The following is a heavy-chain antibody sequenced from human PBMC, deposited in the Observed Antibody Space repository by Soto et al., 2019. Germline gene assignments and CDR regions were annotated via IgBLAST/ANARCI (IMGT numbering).Heavy chain of an antibody. CDR2: IYHSGST. CDR1: GGSISSSNW. Sequence: QVQLQESGPGLVKPSGTLSLTCAVSGGSISSSNWWSWVRQPPGKGLEWIGEIYHSGSTNYNPSLESRVTISVDKSKNQFSLKLSSVTAADTAVYYCARRPNYYCSSTSCRKNYYFDYWGQGTLVTVSS. J-gene: IGHJ4*02. D-gene: IGHD2-2*01. V-gene: IGHV4-4*02. CDR3: ARRPNYYCSSTSCRKNYYFDY.